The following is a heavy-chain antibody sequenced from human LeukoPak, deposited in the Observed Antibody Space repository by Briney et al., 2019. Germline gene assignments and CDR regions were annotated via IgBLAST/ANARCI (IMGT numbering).Heavy chain of an antibody. V-gene: IGHV1-69*13. CDR1: GGTFSSYA. J-gene: IGHJ3*02. Sequence: ASVKVSCKASGGTFSSYAISWVRQAPGQGLEWMGGIIPIFGTANYAQKFQGRVTITADESTSTAYMELSSLRSEDTAVYYCATLITMIEGDAFDIWGQGTMVTVSS. CDR3: ATLITMIEGDAFDI. D-gene: IGHD3-22*01. CDR2: IIPIFGTA.